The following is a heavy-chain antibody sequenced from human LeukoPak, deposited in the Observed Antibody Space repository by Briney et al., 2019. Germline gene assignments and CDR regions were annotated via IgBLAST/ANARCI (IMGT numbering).Heavy chain of an antibody. J-gene: IGHJ6*03. CDR3: ARQAADYYYYYYMDV. D-gene: IGHD6-25*01. CDR2: IIPIFGTA. Sequence: SVKVSCKASGGTFSSYAISWVRQAPGQGLEWMGGIIPIFGTANYAQKFQGRVTITADESTSTAYMELSSLRSEDTAVYYCARQAADYYYYYYMDVWGKGTTVTISS. CDR1: GGTFSSYA. V-gene: IGHV1-69*13.